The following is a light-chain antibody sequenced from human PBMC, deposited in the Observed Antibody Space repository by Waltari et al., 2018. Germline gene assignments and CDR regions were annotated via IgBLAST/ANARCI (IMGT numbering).Light chain of an antibody. CDR3: QQYYSKPLT. J-gene: IGKJ4*01. V-gene: IGKV1-NL1*01. CDR2: AAS. Sequence: DIQMTQSPSSLSASFGDRVTITCRASQSVGNSLAWYQQKPGKAPKLLLYAASRLESGVPSRFSGSGSGTDYTLTIISLQSEDVATYYCQQYYSKPLTFGGGTKVEIK. CDR1: QSVGNS.